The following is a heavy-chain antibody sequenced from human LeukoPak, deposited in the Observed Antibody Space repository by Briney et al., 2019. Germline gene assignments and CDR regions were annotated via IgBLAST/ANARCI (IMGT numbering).Heavy chain of an antibody. D-gene: IGHD3-9*01. Sequence: GESLKTSCKGSGYSFTSYWISWVRQMPGKGLEWMGRIDPSDSYTNYSPSFQGHVTISADKSISTAYLQWSSLKASDTAMYYCARPRMYYDILTGSYYYYGMDVWGQGATVTVSS. V-gene: IGHV5-10-1*01. CDR1: GYSFTSYW. CDR3: ARPRMYYDILTGSYYYYGMDV. J-gene: IGHJ6*02. CDR2: IDPSDSYT.